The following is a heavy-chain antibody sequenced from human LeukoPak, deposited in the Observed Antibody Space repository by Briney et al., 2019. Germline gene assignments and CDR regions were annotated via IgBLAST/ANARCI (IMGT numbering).Heavy chain of an antibody. CDR2: INHSGST. Sequence: SETLSLTCAVYGGSFSGYYWSWVRQPPGKGLEWIGEINHSGSTNYNPSLKSRVTISVDTSKNQFSLKLSSVTAADTAVYYCARVLLSDSSGYYGIDYWGQGTLLTVSS. J-gene: IGHJ4*02. V-gene: IGHV4-34*01. CDR3: ARVLLSDSSGYYGIDY. CDR1: GGSFSGYY. D-gene: IGHD3-22*01.